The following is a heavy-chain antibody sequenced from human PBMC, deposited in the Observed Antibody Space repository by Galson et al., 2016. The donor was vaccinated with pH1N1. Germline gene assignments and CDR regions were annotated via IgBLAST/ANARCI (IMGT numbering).Heavy chain of an antibody. Sequence: TLSLTCTVSGGSISSSSYYWGWIRQPPGKGLEWIGSIFYSGSTYYNPSLKSRVTISVDTSKNQFSLKLTSVTAADTAVYYCAGHRPRPVVVPAAASDWGQGTLVTVSS. D-gene: IGHD2-2*01. CDR3: AGHRPRPVVVPAAASD. CDR1: GGSISSSSYY. J-gene: IGHJ4*02. V-gene: IGHV4-39*01. CDR2: IFYSGST.